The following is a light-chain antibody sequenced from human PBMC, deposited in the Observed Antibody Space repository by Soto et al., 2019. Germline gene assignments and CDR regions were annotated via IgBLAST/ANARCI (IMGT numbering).Light chain of an antibody. Sequence: QAVVTQEPSLTVSPGGTVTLTCGSSTGAVTSGHFPYWFQQKPGQAPRTLIYDTNNKYSWTPARFSGPLLGDKAALTLSGARLEEEADNLSLLPYSAIRVFGGGTKLTAL. CDR3: LLPYSAIRV. CDR1: TGAVTSGHF. CDR2: DTN. V-gene: IGLV7-46*01. J-gene: IGLJ2*01.